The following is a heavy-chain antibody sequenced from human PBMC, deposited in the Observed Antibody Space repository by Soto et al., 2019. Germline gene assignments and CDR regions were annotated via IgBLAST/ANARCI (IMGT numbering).Heavy chain of an antibody. Sequence: PGGSLRLSCAASGFTFRSYGLHWVRQAPGKGLEWVAVISYDGSNKYSADSVKGRFTISRDNSKNTLYLQMNSLRADDTAVYYCANWLLAWGQGTLVTVSS. J-gene: IGHJ5*02. D-gene: IGHD5-12*01. CDR3: ANWLLA. CDR2: ISYDGSNK. CDR1: GFTFRSYG. V-gene: IGHV3-30*18.